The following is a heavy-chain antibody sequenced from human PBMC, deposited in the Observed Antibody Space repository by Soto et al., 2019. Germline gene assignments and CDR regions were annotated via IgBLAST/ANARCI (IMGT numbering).Heavy chain of an antibody. J-gene: IGHJ3*02. V-gene: IGHV3-21*01. CDR2: ISSSSSYI. D-gene: IGHD3-22*01. CDR3: ARYYYDSSGYYPPRAFDI. CDR1: GFTFSSYS. Sequence: PGASLRPSCASSGFTFSSYSMNLGRQAPEKGLEWVSSISSSSSYIYYADSVKGRFTISRDNAKNSLYLQMNSLRAEDTAVYYCARYYYDSSGYYPPRAFDIWGQGTMVT.